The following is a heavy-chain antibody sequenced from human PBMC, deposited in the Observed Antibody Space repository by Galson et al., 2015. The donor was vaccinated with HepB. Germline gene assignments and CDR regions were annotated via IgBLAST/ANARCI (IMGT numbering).Heavy chain of an antibody. CDR1: GFTFSDYY. Sequence: SLRLSCAASGFTFSDYYMSWIRQAPGKGLEWVSYISSSSSITYYVDSVKGRFTISRDNAKNSLYLQMNSLRAEDTAVYYCARDRSGSGIYGAFDIWGQGTMVTVSS. CDR2: ISSSSSIT. J-gene: IGHJ3*02. V-gene: IGHV3-11*01. D-gene: IGHD3-10*01. CDR3: ARDRSGSGIYGAFDI.